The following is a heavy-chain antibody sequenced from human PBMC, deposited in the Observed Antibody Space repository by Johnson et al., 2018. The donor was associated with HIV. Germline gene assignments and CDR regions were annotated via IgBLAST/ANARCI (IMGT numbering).Heavy chain of an antibody. J-gene: IGHJ3*02. CDR2: IWYDGSNK. CDR3: AKDLGWGLGDDAFDI. V-gene: IGHV3-33*06. CDR1: GFTFSSYG. D-gene: IGHD2-21*02. Sequence: QVKLVESGGGVVQPGRSLRLSCAASGFTFSSYGMHWVRQAPGKGLEWVAAIWYDGSNKYYGDSVKGRFTISRDNSKNTLFLQMNSLRAEDTAVYYCAKDLGWGLGDDAFDIWGQGTMVTVSS.